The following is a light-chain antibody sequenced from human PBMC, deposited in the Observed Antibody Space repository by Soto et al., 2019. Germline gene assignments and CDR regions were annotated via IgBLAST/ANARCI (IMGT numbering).Light chain of an antibody. Sequence: EIVLTQSPGTLSLSPGERATLSCRASQSVSSSYLAWYQQKPGQAPRLLIYGASSRATGIPDRFSGSGSGTAFTLTISRLEPEDFAVFYCHQYGSSPRTFGQGTKV. CDR1: QSVSSSY. J-gene: IGKJ1*01. CDR2: GAS. V-gene: IGKV3-20*01. CDR3: HQYGSSPRT.